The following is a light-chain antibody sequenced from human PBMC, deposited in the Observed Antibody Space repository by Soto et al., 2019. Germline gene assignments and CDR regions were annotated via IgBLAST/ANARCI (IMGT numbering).Light chain of an antibody. CDR1: SGYSNYK. CDR2: VGTGGIVG. Sequence: QSVLTQPPSASASLGASVTLTCTLSSGYSNYKVDWYQQRPGKGPRFVMRVGTGGIVGSKGDGIPDRFSVLGSGLNRYLTIKNIQEEDESDYHCGADHGSGSNFVVFGGGT. CDR3: GADHGSGSNFVV. V-gene: IGLV9-49*01. J-gene: IGLJ2*01.